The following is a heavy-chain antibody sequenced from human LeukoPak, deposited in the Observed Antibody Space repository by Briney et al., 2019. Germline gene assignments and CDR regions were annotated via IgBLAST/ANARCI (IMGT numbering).Heavy chain of an antibody. Sequence: PSETLSLTCTVSGYSISSGYYWGWIRQPPGKGLEWIGSIYHSGSTYYNPSLKSRVTISVDKSKNQFSLKLSSVTAADTAVYYCARAYGSGNPSSDAFDIWGQGTMVTVSS. CDR1: GYSISSGYY. V-gene: IGHV4-38-2*02. CDR2: IYHSGST. J-gene: IGHJ3*02. D-gene: IGHD3-10*01. CDR3: ARAYGSGNPSSDAFDI.